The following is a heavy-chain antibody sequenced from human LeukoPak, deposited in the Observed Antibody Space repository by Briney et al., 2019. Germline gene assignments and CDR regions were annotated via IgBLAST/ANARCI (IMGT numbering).Heavy chain of an antibody. CDR2: TGLESVHT. J-gene: IGHJ4*02. CDR1: RFTFTRHA. Sequence: GGSLRLSCAASRFTFTRHAMGWVRQAPGKGLEWVSTTGLESVHTLCADAGPGRLTVSRDNSSNTLDLQMDTLTLDDTAIYYCVRGDDIGKHPTRAYYFDIWGQGTLVSVSS. V-gene: IGHV3-23*01. D-gene: IGHD3-10*01. CDR3: VRGDDIGKHPTRAYYFDI.